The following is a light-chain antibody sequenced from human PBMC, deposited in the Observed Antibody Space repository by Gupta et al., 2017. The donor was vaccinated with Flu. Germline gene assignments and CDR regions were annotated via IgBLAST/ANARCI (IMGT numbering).Light chain of an antibody. J-gene: IGLJ2*01. CDR2: YKSDSDK. CDR3: RIWHSSAWV. V-gene: IGLV5-45*02. Sequence: QAVMTQPSSLSASPGASASLACTLCCGINVGTYRIYWYQQKPGSPPHDHLWYKSDSDKQQGSGVPRRFSGSKDASASAGIVLIAGRQSEDEADYYWRIWHSSAWVFGGGTKLTVL. CDR1: CGINVGTYR.